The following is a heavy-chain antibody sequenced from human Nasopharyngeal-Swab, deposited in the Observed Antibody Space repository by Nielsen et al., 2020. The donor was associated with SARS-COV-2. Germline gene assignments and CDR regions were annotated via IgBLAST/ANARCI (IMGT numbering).Heavy chain of an antibody. CDR1: GGTFSSYA. D-gene: IGHD6-13*01. V-gene: IGHV1-69*04. J-gene: IGHJ4*02. CDR3: AKDVAGYSSSPLDY. CDR2: IIPILGIA. Sequence: SVKVSCKASGGTFSSYAISWVRQAPGQGLEWMGRIIPILGIANYAQKFQGRVTITADKSTSTAYMELSSLRSEDTAVYYCAKDVAGYSSSPLDYWGQGTLVTVSS.